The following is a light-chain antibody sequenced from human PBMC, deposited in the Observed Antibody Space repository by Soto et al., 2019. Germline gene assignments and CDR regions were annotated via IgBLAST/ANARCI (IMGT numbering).Light chain of an antibody. CDR3: QQYNSYSPWT. Sequence: DIQMTQSPSTLSASVGDRVTITCRASQSINNWLAWYQQKPGKAPKFLIYDASNLESGVPSRFSGCASGTEFTLTISSLQPDDFATYYCQQYNSYSPWTFGQGTKVDIK. CDR1: QSINNW. J-gene: IGKJ1*01. CDR2: DAS. V-gene: IGKV1-5*01.